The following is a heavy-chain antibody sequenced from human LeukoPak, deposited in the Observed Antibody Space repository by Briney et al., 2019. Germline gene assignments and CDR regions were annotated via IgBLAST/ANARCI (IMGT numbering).Heavy chain of an antibody. D-gene: IGHD2-15*01. V-gene: IGHV3-74*01. CDR1: GFTFSSYW. CDR2: INSDGSST. J-gene: IGHJ4*02. Sequence: GGSLRLSCAASGFTFSSYWMHWVRQAPGKGLVWVSRINSDGSSTSYADSVKGRFTISRDNAKNSLYLQMNSLRAEDTAVYYCARGYCSGGSCYPPLEWGQGTLVTVSS. CDR3: ARGYCSGGSCYPPLE.